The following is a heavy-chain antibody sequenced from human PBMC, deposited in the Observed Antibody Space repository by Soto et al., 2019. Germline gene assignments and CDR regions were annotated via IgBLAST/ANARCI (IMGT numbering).Heavy chain of an antibody. CDR2: ISAYNGNT. Sequence: QVQLVQSGAEVKKPGASVKVSCKASGYTFTSYGISWVRQAPGQGLEWMGWISAYNGNTNYAQKLQGRVTMTTDTSTSTAYMELRSLRSDDTGVYYGAIETIDYGGNPRLDHWGQGTLVTVSS. CDR1: GYTFTSYG. D-gene: IGHD4-17*01. V-gene: IGHV1-18*01. CDR3: AIETIDYGGNPRLDH. J-gene: IGHJ4*02.